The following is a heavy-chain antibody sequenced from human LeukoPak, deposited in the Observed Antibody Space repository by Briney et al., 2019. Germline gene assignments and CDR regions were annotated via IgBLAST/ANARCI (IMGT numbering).Heavy chain of an antibody. Sequence: ASVKVSCKASGYTFTGYYMHWVRQAPGQGLEWMGWINPNSGGTNYAQKFQGRVTMTRDTSISTAYMELSRLRSDDTAVYYCARGLATYDSSGYTAFDIWGQGTMVTVSS. CDR3: ARGLATYDSSGYTAFDI. CDR1: GYTFTGYY. D-gene: IGHD3-22*01. V-gene: IGHV1-2*02. CDR2: INPNSGGT. J-gene: IGHJ3*02.